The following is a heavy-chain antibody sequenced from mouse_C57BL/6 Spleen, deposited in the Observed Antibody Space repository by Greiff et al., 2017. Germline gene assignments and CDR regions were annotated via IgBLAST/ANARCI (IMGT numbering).Heavy chain of an antibody. J-gene: IGHJ1*03. CDR3: ARGDYYGSSSGYFDV. CDR2: ISYDGSN. D-gene: IGHD1-1*01. V-gene: IGHV3-6*01. Sequence: EVKLMESGPGLVKPSQSLSLTCSVTGYSITSGYYWNWIRQFPGNKLEWMGYISYDGSNNYNPSLKNRISITRDTSKNQFFLKLNSVTTEDTATYYCARGDYYGSSSGYFDVWGTGTTVTVSS. CDR1: GYSITSGYY.